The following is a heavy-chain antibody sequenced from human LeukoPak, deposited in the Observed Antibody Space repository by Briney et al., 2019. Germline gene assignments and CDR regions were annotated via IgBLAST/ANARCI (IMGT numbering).Heavy chain of an antibody. CDR2: IYTSGST. Sequence: SETLSLTCTVSGGSISSGSYYWSWIRQPAGKGLEWIGRIYTSGSTNYNPSLKSRVTMSVDTSKNQFSLKLSSVTAADTAVYYCAREVGDSPYFDYWGQGTLVTVSS. CDR3: AREVGDSPYFDY. D-gene: IGHD2-21*01. J-gene: IGHJ4*02. V-gene: IGHV4-61*02. CDR1: GGSISSGSYY.